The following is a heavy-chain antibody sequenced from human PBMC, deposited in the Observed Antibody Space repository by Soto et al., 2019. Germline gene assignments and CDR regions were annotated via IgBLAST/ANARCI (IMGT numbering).Heavy chain of an antibody. CDR1: GGSISSGGYY. Sequence: SETLSLTCTVSGGSISSGGYYWSWIRQHPGKGLEWIGYIYYSGSTYYNPSLKSRVTISVDTSKNQFSLKLSSVTAADTAVYYCARDRPSYDILTATPPRWWFDPWGQGTLVTVSS. CDR3: ARDRPSYDILTATPPRWWFDP. J-gene: IGHJ5*02. D-gene: IGHD3-9*01. V-gene: IGHV4-31*03. CDR2: IYYSGST.